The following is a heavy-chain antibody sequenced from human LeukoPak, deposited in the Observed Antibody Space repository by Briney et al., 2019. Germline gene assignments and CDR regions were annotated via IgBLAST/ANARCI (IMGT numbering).Heavy chain of an antibody. CDR1: GYTFTTYG. CDR2: ISAYNGNT. J-gene: IGHJ4*02. D-gene: IGHD5-18*01. CDR3: VRGRRDTSMFTTWDY. Sequence: ASVKVSCKASGYTFTTYGISWVRQAPGQGLEWMGWISAYNGNTNYAQKLQGRVTMTTGTSTSTAYMDLRSLRSDDTAVYYCVRGRRDTSMFTTWDYWGQGTLVTVSS. V-gene: IGHV1-18*01.